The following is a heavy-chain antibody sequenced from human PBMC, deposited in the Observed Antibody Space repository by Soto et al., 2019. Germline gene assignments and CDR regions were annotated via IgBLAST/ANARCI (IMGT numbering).Heavy chain of an antibody. D-gene: IGHD3-22*01. CDR2: IYPGDAHA. CDR1: GDSFITYW. CDR3: ARQIYDSDTGHNFQYSFDS. J-gene: IGHJ4*02. Sequence: PGESLKISCQGSGDSFITYWIGWVRQMPGKGLEWMGIIYPGDAHATYSPSFQGQVTISADKSTSTAFLQWSSLKASDTAMYYCARQIYDSDTGHNFQYSFDSWGQGNPVTVS. V-gene: IGHV5-51*01.